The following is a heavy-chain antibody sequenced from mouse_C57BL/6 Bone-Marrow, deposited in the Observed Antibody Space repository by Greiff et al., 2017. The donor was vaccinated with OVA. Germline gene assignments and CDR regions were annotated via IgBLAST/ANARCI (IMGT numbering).Heavy chain of an antibody. V-gene: IGHV5-2*01. Sequence: EVQLVESGGGLVQPGESLKLSCESNEYEFPSHDMSWVRKTPEKRLELVAAINSDGGSTYYPDTMERRFIISRDNTKKTLYLQMSSLRSEDTALYYCASPLWLRRGGGFAYWGQGTLVTVSA. J-gene: IGHJ3*01. D-gene: IGHD2-2*01. CDR1: EYEFPSHD. CDR2: INSDGGST. CDR3: ASPLWLRRGGGFAY.